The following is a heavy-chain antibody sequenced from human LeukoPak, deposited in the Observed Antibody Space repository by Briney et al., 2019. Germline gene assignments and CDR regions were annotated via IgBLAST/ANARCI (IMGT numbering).Heavy chain of an antibody. D-gene: IGHD6-19*01. CDR1: GPTFSVYA. CDR3: AKPSSGWSNFDS. Sequence: GGSLRLSCAASGPTFSVYAMNWVRQAPGKGLEWVSAISGSGITTYYADSVKGRFAISRDNSKSTLYLQMNSLRAEDTAVYYCAKPSSGWSNFDSWGQGTLVTVSS. CDR2: ISGSGITT. V-gene: IGHV3-23*01. J-gene: IGHJ4*02.